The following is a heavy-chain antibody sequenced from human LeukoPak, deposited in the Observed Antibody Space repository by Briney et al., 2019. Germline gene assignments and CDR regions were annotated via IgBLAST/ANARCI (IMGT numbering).Heavy chain of an antibody. Sequence: ASVKVSCKASDYTFTSYAINWVRQAPGQGLEWMGWISAYNGNTNYAQEFQDRVTMTTDTSTSTAYMELRSLTSDDTAIYYCARVAATVPSWGQGTLVTVSS. D-gene: IGHD4-17*01. CDR2: ISAYNGNT. V-gene: IGHV1-18*01. CDR1: DYTFTSYA. CDR3: ARVAATVPS. J-gene: IGHJ4*02.